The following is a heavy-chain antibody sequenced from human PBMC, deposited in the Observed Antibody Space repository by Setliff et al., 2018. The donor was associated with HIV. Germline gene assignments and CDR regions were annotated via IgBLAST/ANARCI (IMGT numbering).Heavy chain of an antibody. D-gene: IGHD3-22*01. Sequence: PSETLSLTCTVSGGSISSYYWSWIRQPPGKGLEWIGYIYTSGSTNYNPSLKSRVTISVDTSKNQFSLKLSSVTAADTAVYYCARGLSFYDPGGFDYWGQGTLVTVSS. CDR3: ARGLSFYDPGGFDY. CDR2: IYTSGST. CDR1: GGSISSYY. V-gene: IGHV4-4*09. J-gene: IGHJ4*02.